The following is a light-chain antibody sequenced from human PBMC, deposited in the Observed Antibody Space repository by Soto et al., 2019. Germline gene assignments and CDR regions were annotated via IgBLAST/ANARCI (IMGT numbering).Light chain of an antibody. CDR3: QQYYSYPRT. CDR1: QGISSY. J-gene: IGKJ1*01. Sequence: AIRMTQSPSSFSASTGDRVTINCRASQGISSYLAWYQQKPGTAPKLLIYAASTLQSGVPSRFSGSGSGTDFTLTISCLQSEDFATYYCQQYYSYPRTFGQGTKVEFK. V-gene: IGKV1-8*01. CDR2: AAS.